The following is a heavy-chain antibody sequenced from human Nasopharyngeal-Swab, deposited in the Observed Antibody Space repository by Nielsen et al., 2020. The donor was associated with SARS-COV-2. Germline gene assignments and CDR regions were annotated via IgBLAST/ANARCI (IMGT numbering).Heavy chain of an antibody. D-gene: IGHD6-13*01. V-gene: IGHV3-33*01. CDR2: IWYDGSNK. CDR3: ARDQLGGGPCFDY. Sequence: GESLKISCAASGFTFSSYGMHWVRQAPGKGLEWVAVIWYDGSNKYYADSVKGRSTISRDNSKNTLYLQMNSLRAEDTAVYYCARDQLGGGPCFDYWGQGTLVTVSS. CDR1: GFTFSSYG. J-gene: IGHJ4*02.